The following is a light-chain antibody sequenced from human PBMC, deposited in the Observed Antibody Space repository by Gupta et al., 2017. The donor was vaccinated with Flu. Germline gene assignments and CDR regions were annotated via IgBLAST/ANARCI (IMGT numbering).Light chain of an antibody. V-gene: IGKV3-15*01. CDR1: QSAADN. CDR2: SAS. J-gene: IGKJ1*01. Sequence: EIVMTQSPATLSVSPGERVTLSCRASQSAADNLAWYQHKPGQVPRLLIYSASFRATDIPPRFNGSGSGTEFTLTINSLQSEDFAIYYCQQYNDWPPRTFGQGTKVEI. CDR3: QQYNDWPPRT.